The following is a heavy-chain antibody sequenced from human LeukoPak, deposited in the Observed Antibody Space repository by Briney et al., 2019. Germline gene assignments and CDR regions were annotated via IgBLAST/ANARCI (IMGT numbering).Heavy chain of an antibody. D-gene: IGHD1-14*01. J-gene: IGHJ4*02. CDR1: GFTFSNYS. V-gene: IGHV3-21*01. Sequence: GGSLRLSCAASGFTFSNYSMNWVRHAPGKGLEWVSSISSSSSYIYYADSVKGRFTFSRDNAKSSLYLQMNSLRVEDTAVYYCARDQGEPFFDYWGQGTLVTVSS. CDR2: ISSSSSYI. CDR3: ARDQGEPFFDY.